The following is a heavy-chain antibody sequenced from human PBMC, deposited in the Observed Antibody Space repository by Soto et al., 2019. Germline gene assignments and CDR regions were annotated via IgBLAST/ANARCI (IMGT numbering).Heavy chain of an antibody. J-gene: IGHJ6*03. D-gene: IGHD2-2*01. CDR3: AKDTSSSPYYMDI. CDR2: ITGSTGTT. CDR1: GFTFSNFA. Sequence: EVQVLESGGGSVQPGGSLRLSCAASGFTFSNFAMSWVRHAPGKGLEWVSEITGSTGTTYYADSVRGRFIISRDNSQNTLHVQMYSLRPEDTAVYYCAKDTSSSPYYMDIWGKGTTVTVSS. V-gene: IGHV3-23*01.